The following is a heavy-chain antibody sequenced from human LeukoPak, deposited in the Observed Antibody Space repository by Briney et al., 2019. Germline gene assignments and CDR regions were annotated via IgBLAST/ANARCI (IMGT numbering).Heavy chain of an antibody. D-gene: IGHD2-8*02. CDR1: GFTFSGSA. Sequence: PGGSLRLSCAASGFTFSGSAMHWVRQAPGKGLEWVSSISSTSAYIHYADSVKGRFTISRDNVDNVVYLEMNGLRAEDTATYYCARVAVSGPTGWFDSWGQGTLVIVSS. J-gene: IGHJ5*01. CDR2: ISSTSAYI. CDR3: ARVAVSGPTGWFDS. V-gene: IGHV3-21*01.